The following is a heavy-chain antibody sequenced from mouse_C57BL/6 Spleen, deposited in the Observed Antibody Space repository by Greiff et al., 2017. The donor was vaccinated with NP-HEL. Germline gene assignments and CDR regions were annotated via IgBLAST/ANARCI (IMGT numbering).Heavy chain of an antibody. CDR1: GYAFSSSW. Sequence: QVQLQQSGPELVKPGASVKISCKASGYAFSSSWMNWVKQRPGKGLEWIGRIYPGDGDTNYNGKFKGKATLTADKSSSTAYMQLSSLTSEDSAVYFCARRTTVVDGWYFDVWGTGTTVTVSS. V-gene: IGHV1-82*01. D-gene: IGHD1-1*01. CDR3: ARRTTVVDGWYFDV. J-gene: IGHJ1*03. CDR2: IYPGDGDT.